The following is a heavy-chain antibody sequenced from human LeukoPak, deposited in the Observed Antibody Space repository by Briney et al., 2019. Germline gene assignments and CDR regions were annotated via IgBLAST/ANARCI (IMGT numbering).Heavy chain of an antibody. V-gene: IGHV5-51*01. J-gene: IGHJ5*02. CDR1: EYSFPNYC. D-gene: IGHD4-17*01. Sequence: GESLKISCKHSEYSFPNYCVGWVRQMPGKGLEWMGIIYPGDSDTRYSPSFQGQVTISVDKSISTAYLQWSSLKASDTAMYYCARQTALYGDYVELDPWGQGTLVTVSS. CDR3: ARQTALYGDYVELDP. CDR2: IYPGDSDT.